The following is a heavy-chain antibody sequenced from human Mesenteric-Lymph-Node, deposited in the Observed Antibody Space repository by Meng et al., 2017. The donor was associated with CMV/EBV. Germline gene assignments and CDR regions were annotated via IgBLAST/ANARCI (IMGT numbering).Heavy chain of an antibody. CDR3: AREEGYCTSTGCYMVGSDY. J-gene: IGHJ4*02. Sequence: GESLKISCAASGFTFSRYWMTWVRQAPGKGLEWVANINEDGSEEYYVDSVKGRFTISRDNAKNSLYLQMNSLRAEDTAVYYCAREEGYCTSTGCYMVGSDYWGQGTLVTVSS. D-gene: IGHD2-2*02. CDR2: INEDGSEE. CDR1: GFTFSRYW. V-gene: IGHV3-7*01.